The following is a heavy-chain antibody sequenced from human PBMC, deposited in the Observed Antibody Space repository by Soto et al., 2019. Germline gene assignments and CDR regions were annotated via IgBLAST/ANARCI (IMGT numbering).Heavy chain of an antibody. CDR2: IYYSGST. J-gene: IGHJ6*03. V-gene: IGHV4-39*01. D-gene: IGHD3-3*01. CDR3: ARHPIERRYDFWSGYYDYYMDV. CDR1: GGSISSSSYY. Sequence: SETLSLTCTVSGGSISSSSYYXGWIRQPPGKGLEXIGSIYYSGSTYYNPSLKRRVTRSVDTSNNQFSLKLSSVTAADTAVYYCARHPIERRYDFWSGYYDYYMDVWGKGTTVTVSS.